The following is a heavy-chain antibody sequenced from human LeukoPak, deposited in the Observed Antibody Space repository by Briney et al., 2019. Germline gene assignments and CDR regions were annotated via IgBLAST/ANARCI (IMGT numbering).Heavy chain of an antibody. J-gene: IGHJ4*02. CDR2: ISYDGSNK. D-gene: IGHD1-26*01. CDR3: AKKADVVGAMFYFDY. CDR1: GFTFSSYA. V-gene: IGHV3-30-3*01. Sequence: PGGSLRLSCAASGFTFSSYAMHWVRQAPGKGLEWVAVISYDGSNKYYADSVKGRFTISRDNSKNTLYLQMNSLRAEDTAVYYCAKKADVVGAMFYFDYWGQGTLVTVSS.